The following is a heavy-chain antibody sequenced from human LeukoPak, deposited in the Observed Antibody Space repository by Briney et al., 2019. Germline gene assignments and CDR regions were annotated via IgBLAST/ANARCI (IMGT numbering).Heavy chain of an antibody. D-gene: IGHD4-23*01. V-gene: IGHV3-30*04. CDR3: ARSESGGNSRFDY. CDR1: GFTCSSYA. J-gene: IGHJ4*02. Sequence: GRSLRLSCAASGFTCSSYAMHWVRQAPGKGLEWVALISYDGSNEYYADSVKGRFTISRDNSKNTLSLQMSSLRTEDTAVYYCARSESGGNSRFDYWGQGTLVTVSS. CDR2: ISYDGSNE.